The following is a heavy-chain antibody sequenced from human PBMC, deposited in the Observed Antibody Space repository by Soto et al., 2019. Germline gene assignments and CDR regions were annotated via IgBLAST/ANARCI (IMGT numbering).Heavy chain of an antibody. D-gene: IGHD3-3*01. J-gene: IGHJ6*02. Sequence: SETLSLTCTVSGGSGSSGSYYWSWIRQPPGKGLEWIGYIYYSGSTNYTPSLKTRVTISVDTSKNQFSLKLSSVTAADTAVYYCARDVNYDFWTGYGGYSYYYGMDVWGQGPTVTVSS. CDR1: GGSGSSGSYY. CDR2: IYYSGST. CDR3: ARDVNYDFWTGYGGYSYYYGMDV. V-gene: IGHV4-61*01.